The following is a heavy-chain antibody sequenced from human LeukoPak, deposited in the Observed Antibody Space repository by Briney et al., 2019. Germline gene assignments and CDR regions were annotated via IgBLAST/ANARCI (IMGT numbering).Heavy chain of an antibody. CDR2: INSDGSTT. V-gene: IGHV3-74*01. CDR1: GITFSRDW. J-gene: IGHJ4*02. D-gene: IGHD6-13*01. Sequence: GGSLRLSCAASGITFSRDWMYWVRQAPGKGLVWISRINSDGSTTTYADSVKGRFTISRDNAKNTLYLEMNSLRAEDTAVYYCARYVSAAGVNWGQGTLVTVSS. CDR3: ARYVSAAGVN.